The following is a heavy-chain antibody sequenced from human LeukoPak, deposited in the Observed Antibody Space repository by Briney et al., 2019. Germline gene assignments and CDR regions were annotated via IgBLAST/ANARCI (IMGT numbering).Heavy chain of an antibody. D-gene: IGHD1-14*01. Sequence: GGSLRLSCAASGFTFSSYAMSWVRQAPGKGLEWVSAITGSGYTTLYADSVKGRFTISRDNSKNTLFLQMNCPRDEDTAIYYCAKRSPENTYYFDYWGPGALVTVSS. CDR2: ITGSGYTT. CDR1: GFTFSSYA. J-gene: IGHJ4*02. V-gene: IGHV3-23*01. CDR3: AKRSPENTYYFDY.